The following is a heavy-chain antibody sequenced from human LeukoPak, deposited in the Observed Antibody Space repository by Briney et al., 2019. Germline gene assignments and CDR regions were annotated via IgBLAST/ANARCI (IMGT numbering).Heavy chain of an antibody. CDR1: GGSISSSSYY. CDR3: AQIIAARPAGTNWFDP. J-gene: IGHJ5*02. V-gene: IGHV4-39*07. Sequence: PSETLSFTCTVSGGSISSSSYYWSWIRQPPGKGLEWIGEINHSGSTNYNPSLKSRVTISVDTSKNQFSLKLSSVTAADTAVYYCAQIIAARPAGTNWFDPWGQGTLVTVSS. CDR2: INHSGST. D-gene: IGHD6-6*01.